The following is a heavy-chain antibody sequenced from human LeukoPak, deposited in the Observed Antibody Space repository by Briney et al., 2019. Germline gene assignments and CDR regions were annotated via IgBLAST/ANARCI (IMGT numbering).Heavy chain of an antibody. CDR3: ARARNDGCNYWFDP. CDR1: GYTFTSYD. D-gene: IGHD4-23*01. J-gene: IGHJ5*02. Sequence: ASVKVSCKASGYTFTSYDINWVRQATGQGLEWMGWMNPNSGNTGYAQKFQGRVTMTRNTSISTAYMELSSLRSEDTAVYYCARARNDGCNYWFDPWGQGTLVTVSS. V-gene: IGHV1-8*01. CDR2: MNPNSGNT.